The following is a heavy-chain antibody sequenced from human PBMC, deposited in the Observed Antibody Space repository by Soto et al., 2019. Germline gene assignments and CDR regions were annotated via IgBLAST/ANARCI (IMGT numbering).Heavy chain of an antibody. Sequence: RLXCAASVITFMSYIMNWVRQAPWKGLEWVSSISSSSSYIYYADSVKGRFTISIDNAKNSLYLQMNSLRDEDTAVYYCARVPGPWGQGTLVTVSS. CDR3: ARVPGP. CDR1: VITFMSYI. V-gene: IGHV3-21*01. CDR2: ISSSSSYI. J-gene: IGHJ5*02.